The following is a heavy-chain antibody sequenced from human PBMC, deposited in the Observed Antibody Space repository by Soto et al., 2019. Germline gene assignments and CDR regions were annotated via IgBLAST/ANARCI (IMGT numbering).Heavy chain of an antibody. CDR1: GYTFTSYY. V-gene: IGHV1-46*03. CDR3: AKVLVGGDEVTPYYYYYMDV. D-gene: IGHD4-17*01. Sequence: GASVKVSCKASGYTFTSYYMHWVRQAPGQGLEWMGIINPSGGSTSYAQKFQGRVTMTRDTSTSTVYMELSSLRSEDTAVYYCAKVLVGGDEVTPYYYYYMDVWGKGTTVTVSS. J-gene: IGHJ6*03. CDR2: INPSGGST.